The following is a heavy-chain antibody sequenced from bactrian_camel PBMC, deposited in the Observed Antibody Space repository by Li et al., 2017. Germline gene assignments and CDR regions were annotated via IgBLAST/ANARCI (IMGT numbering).Heavy chain of an antibody. J-gene: IGHJ4*01. CDR3: ARSSCIDGTCPVAY. CDR2: TTSGGST. D-gene: IGHD1*01. CDR1: GFTFSSSA. Sequence: VQLVESGGGLVQPGGSLRLFCAASGFTFSSSAMSWVRQAPGKGLEWVSGTTSGGSTYCADSVKGRFTISRDNAKKMLYLQLNSLKTEDTGMYYCARSSCIDGTCPVAYRGQGTQVTVS. V-gene: IGHV3S31*01.